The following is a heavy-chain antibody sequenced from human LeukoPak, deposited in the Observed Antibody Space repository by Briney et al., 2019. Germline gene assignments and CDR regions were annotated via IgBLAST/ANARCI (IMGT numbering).Heavy chain of an antibody. D-gene: IGHD6-19*01. Sequence: GGSLRLSCAASGFTFSNAWMSWVRQAPGKGLEWVGRIKSKTDGGTTDYAAPVKGRFTISRDDSKNTLYLQMNSLKTEDTAVYYCTEQWLLLPHDDYWGQGTLVTVSS. J-gene: IGHJ4*02. CDR3: TEQWLLLPHDDY. CDR1: GFTFSNAW. CDR2: IKSKTDGGTT. V-gene: IGHV3-15*01.